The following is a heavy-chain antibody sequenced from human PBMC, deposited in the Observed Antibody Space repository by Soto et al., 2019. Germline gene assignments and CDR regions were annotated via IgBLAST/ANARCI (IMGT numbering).Heavy chain of an antibody. J-gene: IGHJ4*02. Sequence: EVRLLESGGGLVKPGGSLRLSCATSGLTFSNYAMSWVRQAPGGGLEWVSSMSGSSSTTYYADSVRGRFTISRDTSKNTLYLQRSALRAEDTALYYCAKNQERELPRVSEFGGQGPL. CDR2: MSGSSSTT. D-gene: IGHD1-7*01. V-gene: IGHV3-23*01. CDR1: GLTFSNYA. CDR3: AKNQERELPRVSEF.